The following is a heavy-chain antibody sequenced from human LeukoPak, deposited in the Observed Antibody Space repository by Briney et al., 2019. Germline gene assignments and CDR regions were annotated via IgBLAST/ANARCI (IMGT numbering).Heavy chain of an antibody. CDR1: GFTFSRYW. Sequence: GGSLRLSCAASGFTFSRYWMSWVRQAPGKGLEWVSSISSSSSYIYYADSVKGRFTISRDNAKNSLYLQMNSLRAEDTAVYYCARASIAACFDYWGQGTLVTVSS. CDR2: ISSSSSYI. CDR3: ARASIAACFDY. J-gene: IGHJ4*02. D-gene: IGHD6-6*01. V-gene: IGHV3-21*01.